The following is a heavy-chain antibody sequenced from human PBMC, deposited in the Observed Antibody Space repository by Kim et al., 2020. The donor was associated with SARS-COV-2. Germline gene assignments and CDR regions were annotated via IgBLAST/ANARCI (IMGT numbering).Heavy chain of an antibody. J-gene: IGHJ6*03. D-gene: IGHD2-2*01. V-gene: IGHV4-59*09. Sequence: KSRVTISVDTSKNQFSLKLSSVTAADTAVYYCARGGPRVVPGYYYYMDVWGKGTTVTVSS. CDR3: ARGGPRVVPGYYYYMDV.